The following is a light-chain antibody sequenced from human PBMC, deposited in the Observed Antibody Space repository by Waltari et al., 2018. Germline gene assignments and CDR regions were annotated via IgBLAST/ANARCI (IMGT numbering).Light chain of an antibody. CDR1: SSDVGDYDY. Sequence: QSALTQPPSASGSLGQSVTISCTGTSSDVGDYDYVSWFQQHPGKAPKLMIYDVSKRPPGVPDRLSGSKSGNTASLTVSGLQAEDEADYYCSSYAGSNNLVFGSGTKVTVL. CDR2: DVS. CDR3: SSYAGSNNLV. J-gene: IGLJ1*01. V-gene: IGLV2-8*01.